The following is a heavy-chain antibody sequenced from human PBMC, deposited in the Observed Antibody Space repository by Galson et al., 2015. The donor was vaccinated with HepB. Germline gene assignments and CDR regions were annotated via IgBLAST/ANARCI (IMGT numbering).Heavy chain of an antibody. J-gene: IGHJ4*02. V-gene: IGHV3-33*01. CDR1: GFTFSNHG. Sequence: SLRLSCAASGFTFSNHGMHWVRQAPGKGLEWVAVICYDGSNRYYADSVKGRFTVSRDNSKSTLYLQMSSLRAEDTAVYYCARDHHNPGDLYGSESFDHGGQGTLVTV. CDR3: ARDHHNPGDLYGSESFDH. CDR2: ICYDGSNR. D-gene: IGHD3-10*01.